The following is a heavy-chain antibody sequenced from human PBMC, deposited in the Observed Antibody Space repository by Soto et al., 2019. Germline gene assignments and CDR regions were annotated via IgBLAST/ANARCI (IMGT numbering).Heavy chain of an antibody. V-gene: IGHV3-30*03. CDR2: ISYNGIDK. D-gene: IGHD3-10*01. Sequence: QMHLVESGGGLVQPAMSLRLSCAVSGFTFTNHGIHWVRQAPGKGLEWVADISYNGIDKWYADSVKGRFTISRDNFGDTAYPQVHGLRPEDTAVYYCASGEGRNGHATRFDYWGQGSLVTVSS. J-gene: IGHJ4*02. CDR1: GFTFTNHG. CDR3: ASGEGRNGHATRFDY.